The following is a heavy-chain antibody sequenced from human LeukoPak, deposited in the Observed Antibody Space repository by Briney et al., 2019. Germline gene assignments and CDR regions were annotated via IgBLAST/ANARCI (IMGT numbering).Heavy chain of an antibody. CDR1: GSTFSSYS. V-gene: IGHV3-21*01. J-gene: IGHJ1*01. D-gene: IGHD6-19*01. CDR3: ARDGAVAGRIFFQH. Sequence: GGSLRLSCAASGSTFSSYSMNWVRQAPGKGLEWVSSISSSSSYIYYADSVKGRFTISRDNAKNSLYLQMNSLRAEDTAVYYCARDGAVAGRIFFQHWGQGTLVTVSS. CDR2: ISSSSSYI.